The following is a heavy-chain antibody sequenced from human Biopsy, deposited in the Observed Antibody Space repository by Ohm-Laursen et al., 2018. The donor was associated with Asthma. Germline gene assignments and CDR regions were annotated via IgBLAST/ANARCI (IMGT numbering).Heavy chain of an antibody. CDR2: INSVFGTT. CDR1: GGTFNTYV. J-gene: IGHJ4*02. Sequence: ASVKVSCKSLGGTFNTYVIGWVRQAPGQGLEWMGGINSVFGTTTYPQKFQDRVTITADDSTSTVYMELSSLRSEDTAMHYCARKAGSCISRTCYSLDFWGQGTLVTVSS. D-gene: IGHD2-2*01. V-gene: IGHV1-69*13. CDR3: ARKAGSCISRTCYSLDF.